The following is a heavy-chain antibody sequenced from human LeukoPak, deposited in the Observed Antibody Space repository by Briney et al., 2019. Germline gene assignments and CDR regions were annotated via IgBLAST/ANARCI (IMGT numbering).Heavy chain of an antibody. CDR2: ITHVGTGT. CDR3: ARDRGSGRFDP. D-gene: IGHD3-10*01. V-gene: IGHV3-74*01. CDR1: GFTFSTSW. J-gene: IGHJ5*02. Sequence: GGSLRLSCTASGFTFSTSWMHWVRQAPGKGLVWVSRITHVGTGTTYADSMKGRFTISRDNAKSTVYLQMNSLRAEDTAVYYCARDRGSGRFDPWGQGTLVTVSS.